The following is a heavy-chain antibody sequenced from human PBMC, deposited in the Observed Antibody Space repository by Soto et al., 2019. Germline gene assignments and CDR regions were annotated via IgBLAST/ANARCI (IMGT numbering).Heavy chain of an antibody. CDR2: IYYSGST. CDR3: ARTYSGSDGRFDP. J-gene: IGHJ5*02. D-gene: IGHD1-26*01. CDR1: GGSISSGDYY. Sequence: SETLSLTCTVSGGSISSGDYYWSWIRQPPGKGLEWIGYIYYSGSTYYNPSLKSRVTISVDTSKNQFSLKLSSVTAADTAVYYCARTYSGSDGRFDPWGQGTVVTVSS. V-gene: IGHV4-30-4*01.